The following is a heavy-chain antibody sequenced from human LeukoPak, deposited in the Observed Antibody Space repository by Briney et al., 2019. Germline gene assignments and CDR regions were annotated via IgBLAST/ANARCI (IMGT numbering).Heavy chain of an antibody. CDR3: ARDDYGDYD. V-gene: IGHV1-46*01. J-gene: IGHJ4*02. CDR2: INPSGGST. D-gene: IGHD4-17*01. CDR1: GYPFTNYY. Sequence: ASVKVSCKASGYPFTNYYMHWVRQAPGQGLEWMGIINPSGGSTSYAQKFQGRVTMTRDTSTSTVYMELRSLRSDDTAVYYCARDDYGDYDWGQGTLVTVSS.